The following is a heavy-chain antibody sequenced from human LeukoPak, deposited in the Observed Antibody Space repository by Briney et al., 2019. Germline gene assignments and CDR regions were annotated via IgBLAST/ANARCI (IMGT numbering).Heavy chain of an antibody. D-gene: IGHD6-19*01. Sequence: GASVKVSCKASGYTFISYDINWVRQATGQGLEWMGWMNPNSGNTGYAQKFQGRVTMTRNTSISTAYMELSSLRSEDTAVYYCASSSAVAGTSDAFDIWGQGTMVTVSS. CDR1: GYTFISYD. CDR2: MNPNSGNT. V-gene: IGHV1-8*01. J-gene: IGHJ3*02. CDR3: ASSSAVAGTSDAFDI.